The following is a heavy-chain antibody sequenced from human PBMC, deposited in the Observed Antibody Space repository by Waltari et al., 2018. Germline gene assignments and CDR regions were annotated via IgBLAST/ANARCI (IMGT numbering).Heavy chain of an antibody. Sequence: QVQVVESGGGVVQPGKSLRLSCAASGFILSNFNMNWVRQAPGKGLEWVAVMWYDANNKHYADSMRGRFTISRDNSKNTLYLQIDSLRADDTAVYYWARELTVAGPFDLWGQGTLVTVSS. J-gene: IGHJ4*02. CDR3: ARELTVAGPFDL. CDR1: GFILSNFN. CDR2: MWYDANNK. V-gene: IGHV3-33*08. D-gene: IGHD6-19*01.